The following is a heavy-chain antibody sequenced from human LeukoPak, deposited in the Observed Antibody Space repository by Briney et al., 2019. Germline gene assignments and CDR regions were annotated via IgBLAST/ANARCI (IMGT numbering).Heavy chain of an antibody. CDR3: ASTWTVEYFDY. D-gene: IGHD4-23*01. CDR1: GDSISSYY. CDR2: IYYSGST. Sequence: KTSETLSLTCTVSGDSISSYYWSWIPQPPGKGLEWMGHIYYSGSTNYNPSLQSRVNISGDTTKNQISLKPISVATEDTAVYYCASTWTVEYFDYWGQGTLVTVSS. J-gene: IGHJ4*02. V-gene: IGHV4-59*01.